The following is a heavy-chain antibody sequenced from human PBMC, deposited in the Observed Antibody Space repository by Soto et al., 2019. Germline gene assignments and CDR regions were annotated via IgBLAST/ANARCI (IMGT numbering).Heavy chain of an antibody. CDR3: ARTKWEPKYYYYYGMDV. Sequence: LRLSCAASGFTFSSYAMHWGRQAPGKGLEWVAVISYDGSNKYYADSVKGRFTISRDNSKNTLYLQMNSLRAEDTAVYYCARTKWEPKYYYYYGMDVWGQGTTVTVSS. CDR1: GFTFSSYA. D-gene: IGHD1-26*01. J-gene: IGHJ6*02. V-gene: IGHV3-30-3*01. CDR2: ISYDGSNK.